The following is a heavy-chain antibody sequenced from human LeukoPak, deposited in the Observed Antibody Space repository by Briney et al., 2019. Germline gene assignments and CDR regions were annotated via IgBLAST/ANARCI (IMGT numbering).Heavy chain of an antibody. J-gene: IGHJ4*02. V-gene: IGHV4-38-2*02. Sequence: PSETLSLTCTVSGYSISSGYYWGRIRQPPGKGLEWIGSIYHSGSTYYNPSLKSRVTISVDTSKNQFSLKLSSVTAADTAVYYCARYIVATLGNFDYWGQGTLVTVSS. CDR2: IYHSGST. CDR1: GYSISSGYY. D-gene: IGHD5-12*01. CDR3: ARYIVATLGNFDY.